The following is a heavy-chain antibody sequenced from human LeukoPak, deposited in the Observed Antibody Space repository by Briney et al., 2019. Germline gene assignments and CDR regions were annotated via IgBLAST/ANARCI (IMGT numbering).Heavy chain of an antibody. D-gene: IGHD6-19*01. J-gene: IGHJ4*02. CDR1: GFTFSSYA. CDR2: ILGRDGST. Sequence: GGSLRLSCTPSGFTFSSYAIHWVRQAPGKGLEWVSGILGRDGSTYYADSVKGRFTISRDNSKSTVYLQLNSLRVEDTAVYYCAKDRQHDNGWDLDYWGQGTLVTVSA. V-gene: IGHV3-23*01. CDR3: AKDRQHDNGWDLDY.